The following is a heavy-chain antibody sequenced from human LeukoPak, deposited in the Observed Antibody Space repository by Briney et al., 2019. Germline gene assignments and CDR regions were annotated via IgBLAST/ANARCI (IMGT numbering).Heavy chain of an antibody. Sequence: PGRSPRLSCAASGFTFSSYGMHWVRQAPGKGLEWVAVIWYDGSNKYYADSVKGRFTISRDNSKNTLYLQMNSLRAEDTAVYYCARDESYYFDYWGQGTLVTVSS. J-gene: IGHJ4*02. V-gene: IGHV3-33*01. CDR3: ARDESYYFDY. CDR2: IWYDGSNK. CDR1: GFTFSSYG.